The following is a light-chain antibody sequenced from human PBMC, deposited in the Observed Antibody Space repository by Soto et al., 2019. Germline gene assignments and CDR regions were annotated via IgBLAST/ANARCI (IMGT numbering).Light chain of an antibody. CDR2: AAS. CDR3: QQSYSTPLWT. CDR1: QSISSY. V-gene: IGKV1-39*01. Sequence: DIQMTQSPSSLSASVGDRVTITCRASQSISSYLNWYQQKPGKAPKLLIYAASSLQSGVPSRFSGSGSGTDFTLTISSLQPEEFATYYCQQSYSTPLWTFGQGTKVEIK. J-gene: IGKJ1*01.